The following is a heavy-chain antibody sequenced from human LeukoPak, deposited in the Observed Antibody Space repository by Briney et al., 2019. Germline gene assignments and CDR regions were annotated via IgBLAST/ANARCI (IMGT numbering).Heavy chain of an antibody. J-gene: IGHJ4*02. V-gene: IGHV3-7*03. CDR1: GFTFSSYC. CDR2: IKEDGSEK. D-gene: IGHD3-10*01. CDR3: AKDSHPGSGSYYKGNFDY. Sequence: GGSLRLSCAASGFTFSSYCMSWVRQAPGKGPEWVANIKEDGSEKYYADSVKGRFTISRDNAENSLYLQMNSLRAEDTALYYCAKDSHPGSGSYYKGNFDYWGQGTLVTVSS.